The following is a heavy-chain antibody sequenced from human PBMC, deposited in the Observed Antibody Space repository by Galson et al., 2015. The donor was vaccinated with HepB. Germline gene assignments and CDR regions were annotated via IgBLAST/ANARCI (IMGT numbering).Heavy chain of an antibody. CDR2: IKQDGSEK. CDR3: ARTYGDYSYYYGMDV. J-gene: IGHJ6*02. D-gene: IGHD4-17*01. Sequence: SLRLSCAVSGFTFSSYWMSWVRQAPGKGLEWVANIKQDGSEKYYVDSVKGRFTISRDNAKNSLYLQMNSLRAEDTAVYYCARTYGDYSYYYGMDVWGQGTTVTVSS. CDR1: GFTFSSYW. V-gene: IGHV3-7*03.